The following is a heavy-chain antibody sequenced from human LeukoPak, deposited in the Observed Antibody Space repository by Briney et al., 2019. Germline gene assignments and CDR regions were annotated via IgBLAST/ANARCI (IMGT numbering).Heavy chain of an antibody. CDR1: GYTFTSYG. D-gene: IGHD6-13*01. J-gene: IGHJ5*02. CDR3: ARDSSSLLGGWFDP. V-gene: IGHV1-2*02. CDR2: INPNSGDT. Sequence: ASVKVSCKASGYTFTSYGISWVRQAPGQGLEWMGWINPNSGDTNYTQKFQGRVTMTRDTSISTAYMELSRLRSDDTAVYYCARDSSSLLGGWFDPWGQGTLVTVSS.